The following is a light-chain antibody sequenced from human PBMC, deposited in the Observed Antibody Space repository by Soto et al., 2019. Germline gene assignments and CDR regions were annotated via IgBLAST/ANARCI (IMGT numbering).Light chain of an antibody. CDR3: STWDDSLSGPV. J-gene: IGLJ3*02. Sequence: QSVLTQPASVSGSPGQSITISCTGTSSDVGGYDYVSWYQQHPGKAPKFMIYEVTNRPSGVSHRFSGSKSGNTASLAISGLRSEDEADYYCSTWDDSLSGPVFGGGTKLTVL. CDR2: EVT. CDR1: SSDVGGYDY. V-gene: IGLV2-14*01.